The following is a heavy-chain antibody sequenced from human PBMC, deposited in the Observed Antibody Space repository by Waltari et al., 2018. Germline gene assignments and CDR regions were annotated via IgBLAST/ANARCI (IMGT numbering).Heavy chain of an antibody. D-gene: IGHD4-4*01. CDR2: FYPGDSDT. Sequence: EVQLVQSGAEVKKPGESLKISCKDSGYSFTSYWIGWVRQMPGKGLEWMGVFYPGDSDTRYSPSFQGQVTISADKSISTAYLQWSSLKASDTAMYYCARRRNYPGGAMDVWGQGTTVTVSS. CDR3: ARRRNYPGGAMDV. V-gene: IGHV5-51*01. J-gene: IGHJ6*02. CDR1: GYSFTSYW.